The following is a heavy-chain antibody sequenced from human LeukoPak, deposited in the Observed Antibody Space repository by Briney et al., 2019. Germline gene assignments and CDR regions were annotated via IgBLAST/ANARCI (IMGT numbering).Heavy chain of an antibody. Sequence: ASVKVSCKASGYTFTSYDINWVRQATGQGLEWMGWMNPSSGNTGYAQKFQGRVTMTRNTSISTAYMELSSLRSEDTAVYYCARGRGGRNYYYGMDVWGQGTTVTVSS. CDR2: MNPSSGNT. CDR3: ARGRGGRNYYYGMDV. J-gene: IGHJ6*02. V-gene: IGHV1-8*01. D-gene: IGHD6-25*01. CDR1: GYTFTSYD.